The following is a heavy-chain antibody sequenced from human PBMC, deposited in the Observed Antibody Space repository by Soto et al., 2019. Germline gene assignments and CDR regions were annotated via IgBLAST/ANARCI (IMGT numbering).Heavy chain of an antibody. CDR3: ARGGGPIGGWFGELSAYYYYGMDV. D-gene: IGHD3-10*01. CDR1: GYTFTSYG. CDR2: ISAYNGNT. J-gene: IGHJ6*02. V-gene: IGHV1-18*01. Sequence: QVQLVQSGAEVKKPGASVKVSCKASGYTFTSYGISWVRQAPGQGLEWMGWISAYNGNTNYAQKLQGRVTMTTDTACSTADVELGSLRSDDTGVYSCARGGGPIGGWFGELSAYYYYGMDVWGQGTTVTVSS.